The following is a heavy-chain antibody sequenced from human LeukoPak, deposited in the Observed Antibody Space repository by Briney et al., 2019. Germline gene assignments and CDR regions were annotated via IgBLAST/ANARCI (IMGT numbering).Heavy chain of an antibody. CDR2: ISTSSSYI. V-gene: IGHV3-21*01. J-gene: IGHJ6*03. CDR3: ARDGPNRFRASNYYYYYYMDV. CDR1: GFTFSSYS. D-gene: IGHD1-14*01. Sequence: PGGSLRLSCAASGFTFSSYSMSWVRQAPGKGLEWVSSISTSSSYIYYADSVKGRFTISRDNAKNSLYLQMNSLRAEDTAVYYCARDGPNRFRASNYYYYYYMDVWGKGTTVTVSS.